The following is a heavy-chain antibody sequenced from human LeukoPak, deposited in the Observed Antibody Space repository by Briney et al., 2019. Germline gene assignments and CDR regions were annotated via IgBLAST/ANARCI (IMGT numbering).Heavy chain of an antibody. D-gene: IGHD1-26*01. J-gene: IGHJ4*02. CDR1: GGSISSYY. Sequence: SETLSLTCTVSGGSISSYYWSWIRQPPGKGLEWIGYIYYSGSTNYNPSLKSRVTISVDTSKNQFSLKLSSVTAADTAVYYCARPGGSVGALVYWGQGTLVTVSS. V-gene: IGHV4-59*01. CDR3: ARPGGSVGALVY. CDR2: IYYSGST.